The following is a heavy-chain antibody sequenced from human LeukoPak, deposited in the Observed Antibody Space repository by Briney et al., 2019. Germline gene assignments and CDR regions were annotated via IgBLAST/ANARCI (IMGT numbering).Heavy chain of an antibody. D-gene: IGHD3-16*01. CDR1: GLNHKFW. CDR3: ASQQDIKFILSSGGYYFDV. CDR2: IKYDGTEK. Sequence: GGSLRLSCAASGLNHKFWMSWVRQAPGRGLQWVANIKYDGTEKNYVESVRGRFTIELDNATTSVFLQMTGLRVDDTAIYYCASQQDIKFILSSGGYYFDVRGQGSLVTVSS. V-gene: IGHV3-7*01. J-gene: IGHJ4*02.